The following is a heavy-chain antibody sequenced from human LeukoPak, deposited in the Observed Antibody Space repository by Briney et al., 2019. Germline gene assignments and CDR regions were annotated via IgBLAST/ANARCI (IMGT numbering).Heavy chain of an antibody. CDR3: ARREYSSSSVDY. V-gene: IGHV3-11*04. CDR1: GFTFSDYY. D-gene: IGHD6-6*01. CDR2: ISSGGSTM. Sequence: PGGSLRLSCAASGFTFSDYYMSWIRQAPGKGLEWVSYISSGGSTMYYVDSVKGRFTISRDNAKNSLYLQMNSLRAEDTAVYYCARREYSSSSVDYWGQGTLVTVSS. J-gene: IGHJ4*02.